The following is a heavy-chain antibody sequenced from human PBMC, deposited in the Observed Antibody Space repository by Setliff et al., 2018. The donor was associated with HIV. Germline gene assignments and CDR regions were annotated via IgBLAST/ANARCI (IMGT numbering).Heavy chain of an antibody. CDR3: ARFDDNGYWVDL. CDR2: LYNSGST. V-gene: IGHV4-28*01. J-gene: IGHJ4*02. Sequence: SETPSLTCAVSGYSIRSSYWWGWIRQPPGKGLEWIGYLYNSGSTYYNPSLKSRVTISVDTPNNHFSLRLSSVTAADTAVYYCARFDDNGYWVDLWGQGTLVTVSS. D-gene: IGHD3-22*01. CDR1: GYSIRSSYW.